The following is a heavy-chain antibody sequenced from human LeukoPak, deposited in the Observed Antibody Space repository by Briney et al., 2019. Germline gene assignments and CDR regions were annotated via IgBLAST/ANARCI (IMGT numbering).Heavy chain of an antibody. CDR3: AVAPGDY. CDR2: INPKTGDT. Sequence: ASVRVSCKASGYTFTGYYMHWVRQAPGQGLEWMGWINPKTGDTNYAQRFQGRVTLTRDTSISTVYMEVSRLTSDDTAIFYRAVAPGDYWGQGTLVTVSS. CDR1: GYTFTGYY. D-gene: IGHD2-21*01. J-gene: IGHJ4*02. V-gene: IGHV1-2*02.